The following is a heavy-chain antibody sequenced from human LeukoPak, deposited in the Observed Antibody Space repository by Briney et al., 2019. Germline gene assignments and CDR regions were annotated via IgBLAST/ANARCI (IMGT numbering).Heavy chain of an antibody. CDR3: ARGGGSNYFDH. D-gene: IGHD3-16*01. V-gene: IGHV3-11*05. CDR2: ISSSREYT. Sequence: PGGSLRLSCAASGFTFSDYYMSWIRQAPGKGLEWVSYISSSREYTNCTDSGKGRFTISRDNAKNSLYLQVNSLRAEDTAVYYCARGGGSNYFDHWGQGTLVTVSS. CDR1: GFTFSDYY. J-gene: IGHJ4*02.